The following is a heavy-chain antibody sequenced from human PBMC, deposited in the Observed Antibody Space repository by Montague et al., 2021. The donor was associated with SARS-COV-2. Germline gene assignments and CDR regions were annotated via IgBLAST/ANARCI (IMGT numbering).Heavy chain of an antibody. D-gene: IGHD3-3*01. CDR2: IYYSGST. CDR1: GSSISSSSYY. CDR3: ARHSGRDTIFGVVIIPDAFDI. Sequence: SETLSLTCAVSGSSISSSSYYWGWIRQPPGKGLEWIGSIYYSGSTYYSPSLKSRVTISVDMSKNQFSLKLSSVTAADTAVYYCARHSGRDTIFGVVIIPDAFDIWGQGTMVTVSS. V-gene: IGHV4-39*01. J-gene: IGHJ3*02.